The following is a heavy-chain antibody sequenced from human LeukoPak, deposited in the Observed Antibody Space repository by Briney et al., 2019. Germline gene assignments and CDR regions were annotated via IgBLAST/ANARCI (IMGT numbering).Heavy chain of an antibody. CDR3: AKTGSSRFDY. V-gene: IGHV3-30*02. J-gene: IGHJ4*02. Sequence: PGGSLRLSCAASGLSFSSYGMHWVRQAPGKGLEWVAFIQYDGSNKFYADSVKGRFTISRDNSKNTLYLQMNTLRAEDTAVYYCAKTGSSRFDYWGQGTLVTVSS. CDR2: IQYDGSNK. CDR1: GLSFSSYG. D-gene: IGHD1-26*01.